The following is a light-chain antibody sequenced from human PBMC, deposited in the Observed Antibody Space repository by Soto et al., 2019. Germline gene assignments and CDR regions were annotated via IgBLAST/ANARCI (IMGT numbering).Light chain of an antibody. CDR3: QQYNNWPSIT. CDR1: QTVSSS. J-gene: IGKJ5*01. CDR2: EAS. V-gene: IGKV3-11*01. Sequence: EIVLTQSPANLSLSPGEGATLSCRSSQTVSSSLAWYQQKPGQAPRLLIYEASNRATGIPARFSGSGSGADFTLTISSLEPEDFALYYCQQYNNWPSITFGQGTRLEIK.